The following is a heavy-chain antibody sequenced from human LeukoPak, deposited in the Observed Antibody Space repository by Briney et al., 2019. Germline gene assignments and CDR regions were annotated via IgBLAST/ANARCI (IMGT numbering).Heavy chain of an antibody. D-gene: IGHD5-18*01. Sequence: PGGSLRLSCAASGFTFSSYGMHWVRQAPGKGLEWVAVISYDGSNKYYADSVKGRFTISRDNSKNTLYLQMNSLRAEDTAVYYCAGGRGYNYGWFDYWGQGTLVTVSS. CDR1: GFTFSSYG. CDR2: ISYDGSNK. V-gene: IGHV3-30*03. CDR3: AGGRGYNYGWFDY. J-gene: IGHJ4*02.